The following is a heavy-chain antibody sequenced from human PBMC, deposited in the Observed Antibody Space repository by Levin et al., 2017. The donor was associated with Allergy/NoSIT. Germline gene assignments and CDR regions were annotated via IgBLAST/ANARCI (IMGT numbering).Heavy chain of an antibody. CDR1: GFTVSSNY. CDR3: VRGVTSGDY. J-gene: IGHJ4*02. Sequence: AGGSLRLSCAASGFTVSSNYMNWVRQAPGKGLEWVSTLKTGSGTMYYADFVRGRFTISRDTATNSLYLQMNSLRDDDTAVYYCVRGVTSGDYWGQGTLVTVSS. D-gene: IGHD2-21*02. CDR2: LKTGSGTM. V-gene: IGHV3-48*02.